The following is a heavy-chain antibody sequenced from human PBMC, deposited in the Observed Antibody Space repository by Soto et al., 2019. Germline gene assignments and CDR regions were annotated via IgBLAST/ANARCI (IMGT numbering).Heavy chain of an antibody. CDR3: ARGWGSGTAGY. CDR2: INGDGIDT. J-gene: IGHJ4*02. CDR1: GFTFSTYW. D-gene: IGHD6-19*01. V-gene: IGHV3-74*01. Sequence: EVQVVASGGGLVQPGGSLRLSCEASGFTFSTYWMHWVRQAPGKGLVWVSRINGDGIDTHYADSAKGRFTISRDNAKNTLYLQMNSLRAEDTAVYYCARGWGSGTAGYWGQGTLVTVSS.